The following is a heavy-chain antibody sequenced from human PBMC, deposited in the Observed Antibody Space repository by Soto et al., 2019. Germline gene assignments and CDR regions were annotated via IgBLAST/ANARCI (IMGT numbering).Heavy chain of an antibody. Sequence: PGGSLRLSCAAPGFRFSLHGMHWVRQAPGKGLEWMVVISNDGNTKYYADSVKGRFTISRDNSKNTLYLQMNSLRSEDTAVYYCAKDREDTAMVLGSWGQGTLVTVSS. CDR1: GFRFSLHG. CDR2: ISNDGNTK. J-gene: IGHJ4*02. V-gene: IGHV3-30*18. CDR3: AKDREDTAMVLGS. D-gene: IGHD5-18*01.